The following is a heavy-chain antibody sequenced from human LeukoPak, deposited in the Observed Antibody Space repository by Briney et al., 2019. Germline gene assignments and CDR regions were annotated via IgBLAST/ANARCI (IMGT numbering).Heavy chain of an antibody. Sequence: SGPTLFHPPPTLTLTCTFSGFSLRTRGRCVSWIRQPPGKGLEWLSHIAWDDNKYYSTSLKTRPTISKDTSKNQVVLTMTNMDPVDTATYYCARIRCSGWYFLDFWGQGTLVTVPS. J-gene: IGHJ4*02. V-gene: IGHV2-70*01. CDR1: GFSLRTRGRC. CDR2: IAWDDNK. D-gene: IGHD6-19*01. CDR3: ARIRCSGWYFLDF.